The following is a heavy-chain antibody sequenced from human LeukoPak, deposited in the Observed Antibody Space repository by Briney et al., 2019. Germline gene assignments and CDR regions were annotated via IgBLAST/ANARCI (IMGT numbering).Heavy chain of an antibody. Sequence: GGSLRLSCAASGFTFSSYSMNWVRQAPGKGLEWVSSISSSSSYIYYADSVKGRFTISRDNAKNSLYLQMNSLRAEDTAVYYCARESKRWSSSWYYFDYWGQGTLVTVSS. CDR3: ARESKRWSSSWYYFDY. V-gene: IGHV3-21*01. CDR1: GFTFSSYS. D-gene: IGHD6-13*01. J-gene: IGHJ4*02. CDR2: ISSSSSYI.